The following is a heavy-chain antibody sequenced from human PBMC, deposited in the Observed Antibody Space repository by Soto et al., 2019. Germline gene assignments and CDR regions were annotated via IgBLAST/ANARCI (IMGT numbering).Heavy chain of an antibody. J-gene: IGHJ4*02. Sequence: QVKLVQSGAEVKKPGASVKVSCKASGYTFNNYGINWVRQAPGQGLEWMGWISVYTGNTNYAQKLQGRVTMTTETSTSTAYMELRSLRSDDTAVYYCARDGDTVMDRPVVHFDYWGQGTLVTVSP. CDR2: ISVYTGNT. CDR1: GYTFNNYG. V-gene: IGHV1-18*01. D-gene: IGHD5-18*01. CDR3: ARDGDTVMDRPVVHFDY.